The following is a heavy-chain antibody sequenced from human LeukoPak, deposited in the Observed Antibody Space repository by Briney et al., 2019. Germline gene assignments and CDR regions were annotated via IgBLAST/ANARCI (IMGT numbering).Heavy chain of an antibody. CDR1: GYSFNTYW. CDR3: ARRMTTVVNYYYYYYMDV. CDR2: IYPGDSDT. V-gene: IGHV5-51*01. J-gene: IGHJ6*03. Sequence: GESLKISCKGSGYSFNTYWIGWVRQMPGKGLEWMGIIYPGDSDTRYSPSFQGQVTISADKSISTAYLQWSSLKASDTAMYYCARRMTTVVNYYYYYYMDVWGKGTTVTVSS. D-gene: IGHD4-23*01.